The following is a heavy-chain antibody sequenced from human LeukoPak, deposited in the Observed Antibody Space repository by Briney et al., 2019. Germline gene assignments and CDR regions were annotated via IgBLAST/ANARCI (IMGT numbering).Heavy chain of an antibody. J-gene: IGHJ6*03. CDR3: ARSPRTRYYYDSAGIYYMDL. CDR1: GGSITSSSYY. D-gene: IGHD3-22*01. CDR2: IYYSGST. V-gene: IGHV4-39*01. Sequence: SETLSLTCTVSGGSITSSSYYWGWIRQPPGKGLEWIGSIYYSGSTYYNPSLQSRLTIPVDTSKNQFSLKLTSVTAADTAVYFCARSPRTRYYYDSAGIYYMDLWGKGTTVTISS.